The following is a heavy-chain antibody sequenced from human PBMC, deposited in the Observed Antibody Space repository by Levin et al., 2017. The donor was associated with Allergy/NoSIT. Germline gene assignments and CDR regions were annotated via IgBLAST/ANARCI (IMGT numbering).Heavy chain of an antibody. CDR3: ARDDDTPRNSDFDL. D-gene: IGHD3-22*01. Sequence: GGSLRLSCAASGFIFSAYTMHWVRQAPGKRLEWVAVISSDGNTQRYADSVKGRFTISRDNSNNTLCLQMNSLRAEDTAVYYCARDDDTPRNSDFDLWGLGTLVTVSS. V-gene: IGHV3-30-3*01. CDR2: ISSDGNTQ. CDR1: GFIFSAYT. J-gene: IGHJ2*01.